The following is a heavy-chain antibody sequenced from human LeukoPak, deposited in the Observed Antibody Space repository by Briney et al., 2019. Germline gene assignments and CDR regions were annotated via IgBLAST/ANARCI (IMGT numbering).Heavy chain of an antibody. D-gene: IGHD3-22*01. Sequence: GGSLRLSCAASGFTFSDYAMNWVRQAPGKGLEWVSVVGGDDVTFYTDSVKGRFTISRDNSKNTLYLQMNSLRAEDTAVYYCAKDSGANYYDSSGYPDFDYWGQGTLVTVSS. CDR3: AKDSGANYYDSSGYPDFDY. CDR2: VGGDDVT. CDR1: GFTFSDYA. V-gene: IGHV3-23*01. J-gene: IGHJ4*02.